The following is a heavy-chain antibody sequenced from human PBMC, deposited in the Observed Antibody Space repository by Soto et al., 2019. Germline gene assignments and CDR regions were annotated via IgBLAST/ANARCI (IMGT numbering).Heavy chain of an antibody. J-gene: IGHJ4*02. V-gene: IGHV3-30*18. CDR3: LKSGGYRSGFDY. Sequence: GSLRLSCAASGFTFSSYGMHWVRQAPGKGLEWVAVISYDGSNKYYADSVKGRFTISRDNSKNTLYLQMNSLRAEDTAVYYCLKSGGYRSGFDYWCPGTLVT. CDR1: GFTFSSYG. D-gene: IGHD5-18*01. CDR2: ISYDGSNK.